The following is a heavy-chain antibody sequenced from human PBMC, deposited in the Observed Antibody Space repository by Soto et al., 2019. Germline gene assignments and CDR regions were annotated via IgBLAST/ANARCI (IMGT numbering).Heavy chain of an antibody. CDR2: ISSDGSST. D-gene: IGHD2-15*01. V-gene: IGHV3-74*01. J-gene: IGHJ4*02. CDR3: ARVPGALAATLN. CDR1: GFTVSSYA. Sequence: HPGGSLRLSCAASGFTVSSYAMSWVRQAPGKGLVWVSAISSDGSSTSYADSVKGRFTISRDNAKNTLYLQMNSLRAEDTAVYYCARVPGALAATLNWGQGTLVTVSS.